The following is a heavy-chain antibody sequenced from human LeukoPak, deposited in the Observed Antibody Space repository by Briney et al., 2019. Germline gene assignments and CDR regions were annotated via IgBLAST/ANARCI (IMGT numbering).Heavy chain of an antibody. CDR2: IKQDGSEK. Sequence: AGGSLRLSCAASGFTFNSYWMSWVSQAPGKGLEWVANIKQDGSEKYYVGSVKGRFTISRDNAKNSLYLQMNSLRAEVTAVYYCATRSSYSSGWYAGYFDICCRGTLVTISS. CDR3: ATRSSYSSGWYAGYFDI. V-gene: IGHV3-7*01. J-gene: IGHJ2*01. CDR1: GFTFNSYW. D-gene: IGHD6-19*01.